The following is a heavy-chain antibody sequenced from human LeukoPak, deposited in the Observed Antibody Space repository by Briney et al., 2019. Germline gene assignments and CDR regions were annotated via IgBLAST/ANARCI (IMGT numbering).Heavy chain of an antibody. D-gene: IGHD3-16*02. J-gene: IGHJ4*02. CDR3: TRAHYDYVWGSYRPIYYFDY. Sequence: TGGSLRLSCTASGFTFGDYAMSWFRQAPGKGLEWVGFIRSKAYGGTTEYAASVKGRFTISRDDSKSIAYLQMNSLKTEDTAVYYCTRAHYDYVWGSYRPIYYFDYWGQGTLVTVSS. CDR2: IRSKAYGGTT. CDR1: GFTFGDYA. V-gene: IGHV3-49*03.